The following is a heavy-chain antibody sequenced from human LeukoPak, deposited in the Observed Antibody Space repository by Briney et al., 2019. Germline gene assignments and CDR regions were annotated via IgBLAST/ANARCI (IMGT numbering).Heavy chain of an antibody. D-gene: IGHD1-1*01. V-gene: IGHV3-7*04. CDR1: GFTFSRFW. Sequence: PGGSERLSCAASGFTFSRFWMNWVRQAPGRGLEWVANIDQSGERNNYVDSVKGRFTISRDNAKNSLFLEMSSLRADDTAVYFCARDVERGTFDIWGQGTMGGISS. CDR2: IDQSGER. CDR3: ARDVERGTFDI. J-gene: IGHJ3*02.